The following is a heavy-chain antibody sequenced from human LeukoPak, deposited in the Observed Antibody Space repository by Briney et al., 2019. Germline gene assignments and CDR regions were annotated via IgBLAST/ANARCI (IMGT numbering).Heavy chain of an antibody. CDR2: IRYDGSNK. D-gene: IGHD2-15*01. J-gene: IGHJ4*02. CDR3: AKDRRYCSGGSCDLFDY. CDR1: GFTFSSYG. Sequence: PGGSLRLPCAASGFTFSSYGKHWVRQAPGKGLEWVAFIRYDGSNKYYADSVKGRFTISRDNSKNTLYLQMNSLRAEDTAVYYCAKDRRYCSGGSCDLFDYWGQGTLVTVSS. V-gene: IGHV3-30*02.